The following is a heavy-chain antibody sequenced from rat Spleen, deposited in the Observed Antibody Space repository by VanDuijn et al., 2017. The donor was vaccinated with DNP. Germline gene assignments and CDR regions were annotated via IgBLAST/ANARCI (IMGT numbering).Heavy chain of an antibody. CDR1: GFIFSNYW. Sequence: EVQLVESGGGPVQPGRSLKLSCVASGFIFSNYWMTWIRQAPGKGLEWVASITNTGGSIYYPDSVKGRFTISRDNAQNTLYLQMNSLRSEDTATYYCTRENYYDASYYPVDYWGQGVMVTVSS. V-gene: IGHV5-31*01. J-gene: IGHJ2*01. CDR2: ITNTGGSI. D-gene: IGHD1-12*02. CDR3: TRENYYDASYYPVDY.